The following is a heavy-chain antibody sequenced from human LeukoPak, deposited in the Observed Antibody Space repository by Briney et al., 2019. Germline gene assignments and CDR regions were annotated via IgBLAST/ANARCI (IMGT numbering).Heavy chain of an antibody. Sequence: PGGSLRLSCAASGLTFSSYWMHWVRQGPGEGLVWVSRINSDGSTTSYADSVKGRFTISRDNAKNTLYLQMNSLRAEDTAVYYCAREPLLTGTTAWFDPWGQGNLFTVSS. CDR1: GLTFSSYW. D-gene: IGHD1-7*01. J-gene: IGHJ5*02. CDR2: INSDGSTT. V-gene: IGHV3-74*01. CDR3: AREPLLTGTTAWFDP.